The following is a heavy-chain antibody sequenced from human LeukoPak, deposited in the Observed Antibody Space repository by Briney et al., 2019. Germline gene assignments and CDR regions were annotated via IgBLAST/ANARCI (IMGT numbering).Heavy chain of an antibody. Sequence: GGSQRLSCAASGSTFSSYSMSWVRQAPGKGLEWVSTISNSDYSTYYADSVKGRFTISRANSENTLYLQMNNLRAEDTAVYYCAKSGLNRFDYWGQGTLVTVSS. CDR2: ISNSDYST. V-gene: IGHV3-23*01. CDR1: GSTFSSYS. CDR3: AKSGLNRFDY. D-gene: IGHD2-15*01. J-gene: IGHJ4*02.